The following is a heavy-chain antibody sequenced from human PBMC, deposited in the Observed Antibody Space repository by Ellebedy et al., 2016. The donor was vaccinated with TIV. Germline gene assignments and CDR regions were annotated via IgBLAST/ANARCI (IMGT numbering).Heavy chain of an antibody. CDR2: INQDGTVP. J-gene: IGHJ2*01. D-gene: IGHD6-19*01. CDR1: GITCSQYW. CDR3: AGGTGWIFDL. V-gene: IGHV3-7*03. Sequence: LSLTCAASGITCSQYWMNWVRQAPGKGLEWLANINQDGTVPDYLDSLKGRFSISRDNAKNLLFLQMHSLRDDDTAMYYCAGGTGWIFDLWGRGTLVTVSP.